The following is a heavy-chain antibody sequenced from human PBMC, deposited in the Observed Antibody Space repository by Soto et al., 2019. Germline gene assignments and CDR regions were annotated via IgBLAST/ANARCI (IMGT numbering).Heavy chain of an antibody. D-gene: IGHD4-17*01. CDR1: GFTFGDYA. J-gene: IGHJ6*03. Sequence: GGSLRLSCTASGFTFGDYAMSWFRQAPGKGLEWVGFIRSKADGGTTEYAASVKGRFTISRDDSKSIAYLQMNSLKTEDTAVYYCTRVLREAVTTPIYMDVWGKGTTVTVSS. CDR2: IRSKADGGTT. V-gene: IGHV3-49*03. CDR3: TRVLREAVTTPIYMDV.